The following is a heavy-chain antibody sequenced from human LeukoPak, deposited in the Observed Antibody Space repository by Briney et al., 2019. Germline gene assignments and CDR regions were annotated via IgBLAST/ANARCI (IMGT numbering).Heavy chain of an antibody. Sequence: SVKVSCKTSGGTFSNYAISWVRQAPGQGLEWVGGIIPILGTSNSAEKFQGRLTVTTDEFTGTAYMELSTLRSEDTAVYYCATDLTDATYGFDIWGQGTMVTVSS. D-gene: IGHD2-2*03. CDR1: GGTFSNYA. J-gene: IGHJ3*02. CDR2: IIPILGTS. V-gene: IGHV1-69*05. CDR3: ATDLTDATYGFDI.